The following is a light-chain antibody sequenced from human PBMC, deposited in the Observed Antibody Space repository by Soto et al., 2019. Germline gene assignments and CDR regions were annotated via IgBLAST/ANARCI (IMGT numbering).Light chain of an antibody. V-gene: IGKV4-1*01. Sequence: DIVMTHSPYSQPVSLDERATINCKSSQSVLYSSNNKNYLAWYQQKPGQPPKLLIYWASTRESGVPDRFSGSGSGTDFTLTISSLQAEDVAVYYCQPYYSTPRTFGQGTKVDSK. J-gene: IGKJ1*01. CDR2: WAS. CDR1: QSVLYSSNNKNY. CDR3: QPYYSTPRT.